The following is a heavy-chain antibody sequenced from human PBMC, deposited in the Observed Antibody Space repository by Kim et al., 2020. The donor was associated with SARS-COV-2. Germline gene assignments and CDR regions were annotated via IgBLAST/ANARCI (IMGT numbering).Heavy chain of an antibody. J-gene: IGHJ4*02. D-gene: IGHD3-10*01. CDR1: GFTFSTYG. CDR2: ITGNGAHT. V-gene: IGHV3-23*01. CDR3: AKAGDLDY. Sequence: GGSLRLSCAASGFTFSTYGMTWVRQAPRRGLEWVATITGNGAHTYYADSVRGRFTISRDNSKNTLSLQMNSLRAEDTALYYCAKAGDLDYWGQGALVTVS.